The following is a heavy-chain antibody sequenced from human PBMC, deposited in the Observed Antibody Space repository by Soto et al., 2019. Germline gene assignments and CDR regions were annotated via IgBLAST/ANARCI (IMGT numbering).Heavy chain of an antibody. CDR2: ISSSSYI. Sequence: GGSLRLSCAASGFTFSSYSMNWVRQAPGKGLEWVSSISSSSYIYYADSVKGRFTISRDNAKNSLYLQMNSLRAEDTAVYYCARDKDYGGKARFDYWGQGTLVTSPQ. CDR3: ARDKDYGGKARFDY. J-gene: IGHJ4*02. CDR1: GFTFSSYS. D-gene: IGHD4-17*01. V-gene: IGHV3-21*01.